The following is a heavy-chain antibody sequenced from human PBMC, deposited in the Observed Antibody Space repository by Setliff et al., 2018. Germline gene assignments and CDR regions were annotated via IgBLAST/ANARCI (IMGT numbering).Heavy chain of an antibody. D-gene: IGHD2-15*01. CDR1: GLTLTPYT. CDR3: ARSESCGSTHCSPYDY. J-gene: IGHJ4*02. V-gene: IGHV3-21*06. Sequence: GGSLRLSCAASGLTLTPYTMNWVRQAPGQGLEWVSSIDTSSFWIYYADSVKGRFTISRDNAENSLYLQMNRPRAEDTAVYYCARSESCGSTHCSPYDYWGQGTLVTVSS. CDR2: IDTSSFWI.